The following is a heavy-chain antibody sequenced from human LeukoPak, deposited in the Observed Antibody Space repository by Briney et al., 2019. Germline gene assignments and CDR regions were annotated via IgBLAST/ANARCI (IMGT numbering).Heavy chain of an antibody. CDR3: ARTVHDGGYYNP. D-gene: IGHD3-3*01. J-gene: IGHJ5*02. CDR2: IYYSGST. Sequence: PSETLSLTCTVSGAFISTRGYFWGWIRQPPGKGLEWIGSIYYSGSTYYNPSLKSRVTISVDTSKNQFSLKLSSVTAADTAVYYCARTVHDGGYYNPWGQGTLVTVSS. V-gene: IGHV4-39*07. CDR1: GAFISTRGYF.